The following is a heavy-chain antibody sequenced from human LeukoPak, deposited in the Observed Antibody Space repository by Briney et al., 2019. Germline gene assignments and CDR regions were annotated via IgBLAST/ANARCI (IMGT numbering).Heavy chain of an antibody. V-gene: IGHV3-23*01. J-gene: IGHJ4*02. Sequence: GGSLRLSCTASGFTFSSYGMSWVRQAPGKGLEWVSAISGSGGSTYYADSVKGRFTISRDNSKNTLYLQMNSLRAEDTAVYYCAKRLRSWYIPSYFDYWGQGTLVTVSS. CDR2: ISGSGGST. CDR1: GFTFSSYG. D-gene: IGHD6-13*01. CDR3: AKRLRSWYIPSYFDY.